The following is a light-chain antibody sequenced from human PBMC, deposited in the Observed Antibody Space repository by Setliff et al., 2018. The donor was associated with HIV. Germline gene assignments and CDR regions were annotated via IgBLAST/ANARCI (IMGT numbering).Light chain of an antibody. CDR2: DVS. J-gene: IGLJ1*01. Sequence: QSVLTQPASVSGSPGQSITISCTGTNSDIGNNNFVSWYQQRPGKAPKLMIYDVSKWPSGVSNRFPGSKSGNTASLTISGLQAEDEGDYYCCAYAGDRTFVFGVGTKVTVL. V-gene: IGLV2-23*02. CDR1: NSDIGNNNF. CDR3: CAYAGDRTFV.